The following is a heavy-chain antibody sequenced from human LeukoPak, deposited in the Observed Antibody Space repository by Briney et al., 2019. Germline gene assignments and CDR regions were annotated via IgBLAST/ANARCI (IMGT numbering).Heavy chain of an antibody. J-gene: IGHJ3*02. CDR3: ARDRVVPAALGAFDI. D-gene: IGHD2-2*01. Sequence: ASVKVSCKASGGTFSSYAISWVRQAPGQGLEWMGGIIPIFGTANYAQKFQGRVTITADESTSTAYMELSSLRSEDTAVYYFARDRVVPAALGAFDIWGQGTMVTVSS. V-gene: IGHV1-69*13. CDR2: IIPIFGTA. CDR1: GGTFSSYA.